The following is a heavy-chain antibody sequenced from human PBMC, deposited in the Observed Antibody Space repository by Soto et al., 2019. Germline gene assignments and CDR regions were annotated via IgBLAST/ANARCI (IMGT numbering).Heavy chain of an antibody. CDR2: IVVGSGDT. CDR3: ARDSGGMDV. V-gene: IGHV1-3*01. J-gene: IGHJ6*02. Sequence: ASVKVSCKASGYTFTGYYMHWVRQAPGQRPEWIGWIVVGSGDTDYAQNFQGRVTITRDTSASTAYMELSSLRSEDTAVYYCARDSGGMDVWGQGTTVTVSS. CDR1: GYTFTGYY.